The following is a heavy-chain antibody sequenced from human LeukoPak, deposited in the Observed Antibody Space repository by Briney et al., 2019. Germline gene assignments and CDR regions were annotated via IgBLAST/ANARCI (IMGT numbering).Heavy chain of an antibody. Sequence: SVKVSCKASGGTFSSYAISWVRQAPGQGLERMGGIIPIFGTANYAQKFQGRVTITADESTSTAYMELSSLRSEDTAVYYCASGDFWSGRYYYYYMDVWGKGTTVTVSS. CDR2: IIPIFGTA. CDR3: ASGDFWSGRYYYYYMDV. V-gene: IGHV1-69*13. D-gene: IGHD3-3*01. CDR1: GGTFSSYA. J-gene: IGHJ6*03.